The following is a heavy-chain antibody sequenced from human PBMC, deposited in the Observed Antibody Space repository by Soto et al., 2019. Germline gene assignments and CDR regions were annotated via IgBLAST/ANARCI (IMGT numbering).Heavy chain of an antibody. CDR3: ARDRADYYYGSGPFDP. CDR2: ISYDGNKK. J-gene: IGHJ5*02. V-gene: IGHV3-30-3*01. Sequence: QVQLVESGGGVVQPGRSLRLSCAASGFTFSSYAMHWVRQAPGKGLEWVAVISYDGNKKYYPDSVKGRFTISRDNSKNTLYLQMNSLRAEDTAVYYCARDRADYYYGSGPFDPWGQGTLVTVSS. D-gene: IGHD3-10*01. CDR1: GFTFSSYA.